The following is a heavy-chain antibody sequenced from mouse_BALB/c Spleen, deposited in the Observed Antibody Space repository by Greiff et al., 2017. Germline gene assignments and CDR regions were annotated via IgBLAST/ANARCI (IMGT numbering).Heavy chain of an antibody. CDR1: GFTFSSFG. D-gene: IGHD2-1*01. V-gene: IGHV5-17*02. J-gene: IGHJ3*01. CDR3: ARVGGNSAWFAY. Sequence: EVMLVESGGGLVQPGGSRKLSCAASGFTFSSFGMHWVRQAPEKGLEWVAYISSGSSTIYYADTVKGRFTISRDNPKNTLFLQMTSLRSEDTAMYYCARVGGNSAWFAYWGQGTLVTVSA. CDR2: ISSGSSTI.